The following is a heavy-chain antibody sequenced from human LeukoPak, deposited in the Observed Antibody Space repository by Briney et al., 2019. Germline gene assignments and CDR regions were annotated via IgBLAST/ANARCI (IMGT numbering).Heavy chain of an antibody. CDR1: GFTFSSYE. D-gene: IGHD4-17*01. Sequence: GGSLRLSCAASGFTFSSYEMNWVRQAPGKGLEWVSYISSSGSTIYYADSVKGRFTISRDNAKNSLYLQMNSLRAEDTAVYYCARSSRYGDYPLFGYWGQGTLVTVSS. CDR2: ISSSGSTI. J-gene: IGHJ4*02. V-gene: IGHV3-48*03. CDR3: ARSSRYGDYPLFGY.